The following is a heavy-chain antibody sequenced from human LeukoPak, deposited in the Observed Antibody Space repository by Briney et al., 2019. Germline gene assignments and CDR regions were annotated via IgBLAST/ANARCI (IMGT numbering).Heavy chain of an antibody. D-gene: IGHD4-11*01. CDR2: ISGSGDSK. Sequence: GGSLRLSCAAFGFTFSDYYMSWIRQAPGKGLEWLSYISGSGDSKFYADSVKGRFTISRDNAKNSLYPQINSLRAEDTAIYYCARRAYSDYFFDSWGQGTLVTVSS. J-gene: IGHJ4*02. V-gene: IGHV3-11*01. CDR3: ARRAYSDYFFDS. CDR1: GFTFSDYY.